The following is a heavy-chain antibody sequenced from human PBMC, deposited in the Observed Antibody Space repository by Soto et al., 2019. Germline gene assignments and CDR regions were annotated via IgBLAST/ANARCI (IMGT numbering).Heavy chain of an antibody. CDR2: INHSGST. D-gene: IGHD2-2*01. CDR1: GGSFSGYY. J-gene: IGHJ6*02. Sequence: QVQLQQWGAGLLKPSETLSLTCAVYGGSFSGYYWSWIRQPPGKGLEWIGEINHSGSTNYNPSLKSRVTISVDTSENQLSLKLSSVTAADTAVYYCARVQGRGNPRPYAFRYYYYGMDVCGQGTTVTVSS. V-gene: IGHV4-34*01. CDR3: ARVQGRGNPRPYAFRYYYYGMDV.